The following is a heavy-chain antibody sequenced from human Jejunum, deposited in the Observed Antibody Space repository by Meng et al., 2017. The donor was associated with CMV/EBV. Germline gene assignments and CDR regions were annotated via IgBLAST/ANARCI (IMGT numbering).Heavy chain of an antibody. CDR2: ISWNSGSI. CDR3: AKESQQLVLDY. J-gene: IGHJ4*02. V-gene: IGHV3-9*01. CDR1: GFTFDDYA. D-gene: IGHD6-6*01. Sequence: CAAAGFTFDDYARHWGRQATGKGMEWVAGISWNSGSIGDADSVRGRFTISRDNAKNSLYMQMNSLRAEDTALYYCAKESQQLVLDYWGQGTLVTVSS.